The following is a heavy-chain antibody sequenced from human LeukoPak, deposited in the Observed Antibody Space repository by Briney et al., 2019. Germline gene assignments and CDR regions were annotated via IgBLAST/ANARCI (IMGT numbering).Heavy chain of an antibody. CDR2: ISSSSSYI. CDR3: ARDVEQQLVGYYGIDV. Sequence: GGSLRPSCAASGFTFSSYSMNWVRQAPGKGLEWVSPISSSSSYIYYADSVKGRFTISRDNAKNSLYLQMNSLRAEDTAVYYCARDVEQQLVGYYGIDVWGQGTTVTVSS. CDR1: GFTFSSYS. J-gene: IGHJ6*02. V-gene: IGHV3-21*01. D-gene: IGHD6-13*01.